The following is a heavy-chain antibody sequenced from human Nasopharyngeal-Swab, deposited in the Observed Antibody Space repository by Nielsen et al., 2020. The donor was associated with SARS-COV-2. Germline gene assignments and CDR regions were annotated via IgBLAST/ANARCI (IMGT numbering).Heavy chain of an antibody. Sequence: WIRQRPGKGLEWIGEINHSGSTNYNPSLKSRVTISVDTSKNQFSLKLSSVTAADTAVYYCASSPLWFGEPEHFMDVWGQGTTVTVSS. CDR2: INHSGST. CDR3: ASSPLWFGEPEHFMDV. J-gene: IGHJ6*02. D-gene: IGHD3-10*01. V-gene: IGHV4-34*01.